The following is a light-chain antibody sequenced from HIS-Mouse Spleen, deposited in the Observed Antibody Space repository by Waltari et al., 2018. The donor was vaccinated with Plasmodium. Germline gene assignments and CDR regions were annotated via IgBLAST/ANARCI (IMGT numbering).Light chain of an antibody. CDR3: QSADSSGTYWV. J-gene: IGLJ3*02. V-gene: IGLV3-25*03. Sequence: SYELTQPPSVSVSPGQTARITCSGDAFPKQYAYWYQQKPGQAPVLLIYKDSERPSGIPERFSGSSSGTTVTLTISGVQAEDEADYYCQSADSSGTYWVFGGGTKLTVL. CDR2: KDS. CDR1: AFPKQY.